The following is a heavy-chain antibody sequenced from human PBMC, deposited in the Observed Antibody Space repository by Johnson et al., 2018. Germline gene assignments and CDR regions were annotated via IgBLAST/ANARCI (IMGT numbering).Heavy chain of an antibody. D-gene: IGHD3-22*01. V-gene: IGHV3-33*01. CDR2: IWHDGSNK. J-gene: IGHJ1*01. CDR1: GFTFSTYG. CDR3: EREDDSSGYYLEYFQH. Sequence: QVQLVQSGGGVVQPGRSLRLSCAASGFTFSTYGMHWVRQAPGKGLEWVALIWHDGSNKNYADSVKGRFTISRDNSKNTLYLQMNSLRAEDKAVYYCEREDDSSGYYLEYFQHWGQGTLVTVSS.